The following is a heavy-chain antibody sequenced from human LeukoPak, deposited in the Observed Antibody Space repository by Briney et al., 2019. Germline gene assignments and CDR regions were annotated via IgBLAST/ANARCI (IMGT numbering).Heavy chain of an antibody. J-gene: IGHJ4*02. CDR2: IKQDGSER. CDR1: GFTFSSYA. D-gene: IGHD6-13*01. CDR3: AKVPLGSAAAGRPFDY. Sequence: GGSLRLSCAASGFTFSSYAMSWVRQAPGKGLEWVANIKQDGSERKYVDSVKGRFTISRDNSKNTLYLQMNSLRAEDTAVYYCAKVPLGSAAAGRPFDYWGQGTLVTVSS. V-gene: IGHV3-7*01.